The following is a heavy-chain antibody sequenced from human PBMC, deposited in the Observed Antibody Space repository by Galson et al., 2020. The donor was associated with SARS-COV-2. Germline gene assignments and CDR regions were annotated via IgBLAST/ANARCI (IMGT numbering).Heavy chain of an antibody. J-gene: IGHJ4*02. CDR3: AREAIGLIPAAIDRYFDY. CDR2: INTSGGAT. Sequence: ASVKVSCKASGYTFINYYIHWVRQVPGQGLEWMGMINTSGGATTYTQKFQGRVTMTRGTSTSTAFLELSSLRSDDTAIYYCAREAIGLIPAAIDRYFDYWGQGTLVTVSS. D-gene: IGHD2-2*01. CDR1: GYTFINYY. V-gene: IGHV1-46*01.